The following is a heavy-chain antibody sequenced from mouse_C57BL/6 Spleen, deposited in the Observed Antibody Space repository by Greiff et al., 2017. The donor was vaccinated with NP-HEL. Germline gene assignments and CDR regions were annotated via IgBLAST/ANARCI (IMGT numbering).Heavy chain of an antibody. CDR1: GYTFTSYW. CDR3: ARTRGRYAMDY. J-gene: IGHJ4*01. Sequence: QVQLQQPRAELVKPGASVKMSCKASGYTFTSYWITWVKQRPGQGLEWIGDIYPGSGSTNYNEKFKSKATLTVDTSSSTAYMQLSSLTSEDSAVYYCARTRGRYAMDYWGQGTSVTVSS. CDR2: IYPGSGST. V-gene: IGHV1-55*01.